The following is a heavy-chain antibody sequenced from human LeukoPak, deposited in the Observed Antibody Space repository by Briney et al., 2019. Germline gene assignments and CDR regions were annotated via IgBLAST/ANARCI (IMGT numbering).Heavy chain of an antibody. CDR3: ARRAAGHNWFDP. V-gene: IGHV4-4*02. CDR1: GGSISSSNW. J-gene: IGHJ5*02. CDR2: IYHSGST. D-gene: IGHD6-13*01. Sequence: SETLSLTCAVSGGSISSSNWWSWVRQPPGKGLEWIGEIYHSGSTNYNPSLKSRVTMSVDKSKNQFSLKLSSVTAADTAVYYCARRAAGHNWFDPWGQGTLVTVSS.